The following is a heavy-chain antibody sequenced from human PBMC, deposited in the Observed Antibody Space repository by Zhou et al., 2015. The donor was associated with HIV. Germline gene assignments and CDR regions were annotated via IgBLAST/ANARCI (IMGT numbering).Heavy chain of an antibody. D-gene: IGHD6-6*01. J-gene: IGHJ6*02. CDR1: GGTFSSYA. CDR2: IIPIFGTA. Sequence: QVQLVQSGAEVKKPGSSVKVSCKASGGTFSSYAISWVRQAPGQGLEWMGGIIPIFGTANYAQKFQGRVTITADKSTSTAYMELSSLRSEDTAVYYCARSFHGTRAARPREYYYYGMDVWGQGTTVTVSS. CDR3: ARSFHGTRAARPREYYYYGMDV. V-gene: IGHV1-69*06.